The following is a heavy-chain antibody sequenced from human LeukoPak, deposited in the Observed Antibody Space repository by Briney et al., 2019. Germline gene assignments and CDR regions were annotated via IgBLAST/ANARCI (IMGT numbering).Heavy chain of an antibody. CDR3: ARGLYCSSTSCYRQFDY. Sequence: ASVKVSCKASGGTFSSYAISWVRQAPGQGLDWMGGSIPIFGTANYAQKFQGRVTITADESTSTAYTELSSLRSEDTAVYYCARGLYCSSTSCYRQFDYWGQGTLVTVSS. CDR2: SIPIFGTA. D-gene: IGHD2-2*01. J-gene: IGHJ4*02. V-gene: IGHV1-69*13. CDR1: GGTFSSYA.